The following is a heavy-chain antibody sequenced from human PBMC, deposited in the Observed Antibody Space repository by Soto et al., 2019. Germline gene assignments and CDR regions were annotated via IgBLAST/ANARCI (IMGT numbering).Heavy chain of an antibody. CDR2: VNPSGGST. CDR1: GYIFTAYS. D-gene: IGHD2-15*01. Sequence: QVQLVQSGAEVKKPGASVKVSCKASGYIFTAYSMHWVRQAPGQGLEWMGVVNPSGGSTNYAHRFQGSITITRDTSTSTVYMDLKFLTSEDTAVYYCAREENCSDGVCYSEYFQRWGQGTLVTVSS. V-gene: IGHV1-46*01. CDR3: AREENCSDGVCYSEYFQR. J-gene: IGHJ1*01.